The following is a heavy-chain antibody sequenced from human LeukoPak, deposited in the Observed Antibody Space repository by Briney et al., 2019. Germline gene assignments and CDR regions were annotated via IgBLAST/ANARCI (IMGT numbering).Heavy chain of an antibody. CDR3: ARASYYYDSSGYPGYYFDY. CDR2: INPNSGGT. D-gene: IGHD3-22*01. V-gene: IGHV1-2*02. Sequence: AASVQVSCKASGYTFTDYYMHWVRQAPGQGLEWMGWINPNSGGTNYAQKFQGRVTMTRDTSISTAYMELSRLRSDDTAVYYCARASYYYDSSGYPGYYFDYWGQGTLVTVSS. CDR1: GYTFTDYY. J-gene: IGHJ4*02.